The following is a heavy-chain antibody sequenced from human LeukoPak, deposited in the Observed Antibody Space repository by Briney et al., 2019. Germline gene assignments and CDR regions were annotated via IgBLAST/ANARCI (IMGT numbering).Heavy chain of an antibody. CDR3: TKDAYGGKSDY. D-gene: IGHD1-26*01. V-gene: IGHV3-15*01. Sequence: GGSLRLSCAASGFTFTNAWMSWVRQAPGKGLEWVGRIKSKADGGPTDYAAPVKGRFTISRDESESTLYLQMNSLKTEDTAVYYCTKDAYGGKSDYWGQGTLVTVSS. J-gene: IGHJ4*02. CDR1: GFTFTNAW. CDR2: IKSKADGGPT.